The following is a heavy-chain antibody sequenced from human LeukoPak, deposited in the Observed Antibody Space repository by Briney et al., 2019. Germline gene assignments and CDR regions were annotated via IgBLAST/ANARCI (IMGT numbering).Heavy chain of an antibody. CDR2: ISSSSSYI. D-gene: IGHD6-13*01. CDR3: ARDRRTTGIAAAGTRAFDI. Sequence: PGGSLRLSCAASGFTFSSYSMNWVRQAPGKGLEWVSSISSSSSYIYYADSVKGRFTISRDNAKNSLYLQMNSLRAEDTAVYYCARDRRTTGIAAAGTRAFDIWGQGTMVTVSS. CDR1: GFTFSSYS. V-gene: IGHV3-21*01. J-gene: IGHJ3*02.